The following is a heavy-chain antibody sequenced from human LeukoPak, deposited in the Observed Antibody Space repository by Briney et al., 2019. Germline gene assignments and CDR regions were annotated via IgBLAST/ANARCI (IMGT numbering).Heavy chain of an antibody. CDR2: IIPILGIA. CDR3: ARDDSSGQDYYYGMDV. CDR1: GGTFSSYA. Sequence: ASVKVSCKASGGTFSSYAISWVRQAPGQGLEWMGRIIPILGIANYAQKFQGRVTITADKSTSTAYMELSSLRSEDTAVYYCARDDSSGQDYYYGMDVWGQGTTVTVSS. J-gene: IGHJ6*02. D-gene: IGHD3-22*01. V-gene: IGHV1-69*04.